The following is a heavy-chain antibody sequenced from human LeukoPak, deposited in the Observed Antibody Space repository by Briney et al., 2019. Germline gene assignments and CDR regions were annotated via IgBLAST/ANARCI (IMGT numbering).Heavy chain of an antibody. CDR1: GYTFTSYG. Sequence: ASVKVSCKASGYTFTSYGISWVRQAPGQGLEWMGWISAYNGNTNYAQKLQGRVTMTTDTSTSTAYMELRSLRSDDTAVYYCARDFRGVGATDIPPHFDYWGQGTLVTVSS. CDR2: ISAYNGNT. CDR3: ARDFRGVGATDIPPHFDY. J-gene: IGHJ4*02. D-gene: IGHD1-26*01. V-gene: IGHV1-18*01.